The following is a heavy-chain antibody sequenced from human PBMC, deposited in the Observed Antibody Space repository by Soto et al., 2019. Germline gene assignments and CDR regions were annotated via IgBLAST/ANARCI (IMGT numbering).Heavy chain of an antibody. CDR1: GYTFTSYG. CDR2: ISAYNGNT. J-gene: IGHJ3*02. CDR3: ARGHYYYDSSGSRAPDAFDI. Sequence: ASVKVSCKASGYTFTSYGISWVRQAPGQGLEWMGWISAYNGNTNYAQKLQGRVTMTTDTSTSTAYMELSSLRSEDTAVYYCARGHYYYDSSGSRAPDAFDIWGQGTMVTVSS. V-gene: IGHV1-18*01. D-gene: IGHD3-22*01.